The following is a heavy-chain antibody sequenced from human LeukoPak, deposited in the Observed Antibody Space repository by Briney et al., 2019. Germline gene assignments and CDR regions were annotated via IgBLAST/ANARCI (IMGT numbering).Heavy chain of an antibody. D-gene: IGHD3-9*01. CDR1: GHTFTSYG. V-gene: IGHV1-18*04. J-gene: IGHJ4*02. Sequence: ASVKVSCKASGHTFTSYGISWVRQAPGQGLEWMGWISAYNGNTNYAQKLQGRVTMTTDTSTSTAYMELRSLRSDDTAVYYCARDSYYDILTHLDYWGQGTLVTVSS. CDR2: ISAYNGNT. CDR3: ARDSYYDILTHLDY.